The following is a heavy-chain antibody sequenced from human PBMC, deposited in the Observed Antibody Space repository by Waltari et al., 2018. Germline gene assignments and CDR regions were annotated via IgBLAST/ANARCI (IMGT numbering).Heavy chain of an antibody. J-gene: IGHJ4*02. CDR3: ARSDVVVAPARNNYYFPMEV. CDR2: IYSSGST. CDR1: GDSISGSSY. D-gene: IGHD3-22*01. Sequence: QLQLQQSGPGLVKPSQTLSLACSLSGDSISGSSYWHWVRQTAGEGLEWLGYIYSSGSTKYNPSLQSRATISIVNKTQFSLKLAAVTAADTAVYYCARSDVVVAPARNNYYFPMEVWGQGTLVTVSS. V-gene: IGHV4-61*09.